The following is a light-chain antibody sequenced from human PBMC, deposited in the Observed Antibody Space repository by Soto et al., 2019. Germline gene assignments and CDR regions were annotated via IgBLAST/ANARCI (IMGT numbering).Light chain of an antibody. J-gene: IGKJ4*01. Sequence: DIQMTQTPSSVSASVGDRFTVTCRARQGIFVFLAWYQQKPGKAPKLLIYAATSLQSGDPSRFSGSGSGTEFTLTISSLQPEDFATYYCQQANSVPLTFFGGTMVDIK. CDR1: QGIFVF. CDR3: QQANSVPLT. V-gene: IGKV1-12*01. CDR2: AAT.